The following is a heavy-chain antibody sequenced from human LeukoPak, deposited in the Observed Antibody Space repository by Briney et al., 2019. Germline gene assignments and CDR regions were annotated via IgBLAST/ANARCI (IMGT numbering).Heavy chain of an antibody. CDR2: ISSSRYI. J-gene: IGHJ6*03. CDR3: ARDREEDYYMDV. CDR1: GFTFNRYS. Sequence: PGGSLRLSCAASGFTFNRYSMKWVRQAPGKGLEWVSSISSSRYIYYADSVKGRFTISRDNAKNSLYLQMNSLRAEDTAVYYCARDREEDYYMDVWGKGTTVTVSS. V-gene: IGHV3-21*01.